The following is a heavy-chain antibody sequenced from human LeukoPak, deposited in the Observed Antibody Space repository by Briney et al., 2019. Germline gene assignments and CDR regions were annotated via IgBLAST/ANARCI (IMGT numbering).Heavy chain of an antibody. CDR1: GFTFSNAW. J-gene: IGHJ4*02. CDR3: TTVAGWAYYFDY. D-gene: IGHD6-19*01. V-gene: IGHV3-15*01. Sequence: KTGGSLRLSCAASGFTFSNAWMSWVRQAPGKGLEWVGRIKSKTDGGTTDYAAPVKGRFTISRDDSKNTLYLQMNGLKTEDTAVYYCTTVAGWAYYFDYWGQGTLVTVSS. CDR2: IKSKTDGGTT.